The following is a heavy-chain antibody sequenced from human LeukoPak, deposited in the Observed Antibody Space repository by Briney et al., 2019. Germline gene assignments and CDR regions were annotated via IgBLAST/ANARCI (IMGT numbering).Heavy chain of an antibody. CDR2: IYKTGST. J-gene: IGHJ4*02. Sequence: SETLSLTCIVSGGSISTSTYYWAWVRQPPGKGLEWIGSIYKTGSTNYSPSLKSRVTISVDTSKNQFSLKLSSVTAADTAVYYCARVGAARPSDYWGQGTLVTVSS. CDR1: GGSISTSTYY. CDR3: ARVGAARPSDY. D-gene: IGHD6-6*01. V-gene: IGHV4-39*07.